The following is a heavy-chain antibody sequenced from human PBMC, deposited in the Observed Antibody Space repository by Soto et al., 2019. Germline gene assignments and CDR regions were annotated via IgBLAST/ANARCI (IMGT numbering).Heavy chain of an antibody. CDR3: AREDKDIVVVPAAAQGYYYYYYMDV. V-gene: IGHV1-18*01. CDR1: GYTFTSYG. J-gene: IGHJ6*03. Sequence: GASVKVSCKASGYTFTSYGISWMRQAPGQGLEWMGWISAYNGNTNYAQKLQGRVTMTTDTSTSTAYMELRSLRSDDTAVYYCAREDKDIVVVPAAAQGYYYYYYMDVWGKGTTVTVSS. D-gene: IGHD2-2*01. CDR2: ISAYNGNT.